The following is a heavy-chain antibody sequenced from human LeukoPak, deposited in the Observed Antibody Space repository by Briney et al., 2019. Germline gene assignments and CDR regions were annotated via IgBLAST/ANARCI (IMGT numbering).Heavy chain of an antibody. J-gene: IGHJ4*02. Sequence: SETLSLTCAVYGGSFSGYYWSWIRQPPGKGLEWIGFISDSGSINYNPSLKSRATISVDTSKNQFSLMMSSVTAADTAVYYCARRGFFDSWGQGTLVTVSS. CDR3: ARRGFFDS. CDR2: ISDSGSI. V-gene: IGHV4-59*08. CDR1: GGSFSGYY.